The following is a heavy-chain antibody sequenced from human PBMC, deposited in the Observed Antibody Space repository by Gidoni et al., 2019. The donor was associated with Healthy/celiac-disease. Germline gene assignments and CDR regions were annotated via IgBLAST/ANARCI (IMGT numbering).Heavy chain of an antibody. CDR3: AKDHPEVATIWGKETRMDV. J-gene: IGHJ6*02. CDR1: GCLFRCSV. D-gene: IGHD5-12*01. Sequence: EVQLLESGGGVVQPGGSLSLSCAASGCLFRCSVMRWVRQAPGKGLEWVSAISGSGGSIYYADSVKGRFTISRDNSKNTLYLQMNSLRAEDTAVYYCAKDHPEVATIWGKETRMDVWGQGTTVTVSS. CDR2: ISGSGGSI. V-gene: IGHV3-23*01.